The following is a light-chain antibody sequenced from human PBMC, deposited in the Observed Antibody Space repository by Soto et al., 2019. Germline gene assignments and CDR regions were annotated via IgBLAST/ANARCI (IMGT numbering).Light chain of an antibody. Sequence: QSALTQPPSASGSPGQSVTISCTGTSSDVGGYDFVSWYQQHPGKAPKLVIYEVYKRPSGVPARFSGSKSGNTASLTVSGLQAEDEADYYCAAWDDSLSGVVFGGGTKVTVL. J-gene: IGLJ2*01. CDR3: AAWDDSLSGVV. CDR2: EVY. V-gene: IGLV2-8*01. CDR1: SSDVGGYDF.